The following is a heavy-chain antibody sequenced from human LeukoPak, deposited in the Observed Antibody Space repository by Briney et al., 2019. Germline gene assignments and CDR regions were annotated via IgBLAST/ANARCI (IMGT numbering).Heavy chain of an antibody. Sequence: PGGSLRLSCAASGVAFSSYWMSWVRQAPGKGLEWVANIKQDGSEKYYVDSVKGRFTISRDNAKNSLYLQMNSLRAEDTAVYYCATASRNYDFWSGYYYFDYWGQGTLVTVSS. J-gene: IGHJ4*02. V-gene: IGHV3-7*01. CDR3: ATASRNYDFWSGYYYFDY. CDR2: IKQDGSEK. D-gene: IGHD3-3*01. CDR1: GVAFSSYW.